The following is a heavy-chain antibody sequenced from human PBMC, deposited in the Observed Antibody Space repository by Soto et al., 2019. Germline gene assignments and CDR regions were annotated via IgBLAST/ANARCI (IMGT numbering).Heavy chain of an antibody. D-gene: IGHD6-19*01. V-gene: IGHV3-23*01. CDR2: VSGSGGST. CDR3: ATLGAAGWLDLFDF. Sequence: EVQLLESGGGLVQPGGSLRLSCAASGFTFSNYAMSWVRQAPGKGLEWVSGVSGSGGSTYYVDSVKGRFTISRDNSKNTLYLQMNSLRAEDTAIYYCATLGAAGWLDLFDFWGQGTLVTVSS. CDR1: GFTFSNYA. J-gene: IGHJ4*02.